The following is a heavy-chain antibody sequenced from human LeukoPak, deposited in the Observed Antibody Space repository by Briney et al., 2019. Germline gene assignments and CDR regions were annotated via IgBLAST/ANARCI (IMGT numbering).Heavy chain of an antibody. Sequence: GGSLRLSCAASGFTFDDYAMHWVRQAPGKGLEWVSGISWNSGSIGYADSVKGRFTISRDDAKNLLYLDINSLRAEDTAVYYCARGHTAVTRHFDFWGQGTLVTVSS. D-gene: IGHD4-17*01. J-gene: IGHJ4*02. CDR1: GFTFDDYA. V-gene: IGHV3-9*01. CDR2: ISWNSGSI. CDR3: ARGHTAVTRHFDF.